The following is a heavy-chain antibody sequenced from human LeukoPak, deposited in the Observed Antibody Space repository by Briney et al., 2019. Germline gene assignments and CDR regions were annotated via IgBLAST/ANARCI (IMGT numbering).Heavy chain of an antibody. D-gene: IGHD6-19*01. CDR2: IWYDGSNK. V-gene: IGHV3-33*01. CDR1: GFTFSSYG. J-gene: IGHJ4*02. Sequence: GGSLRLSCAASGFTFSSYGMHWVRQAPGKGLEWVAVIWYDGSNKYYADSVKGRFTISRDNSKNTLYLQMNSLRAEDTAVYYCARGSSGWYPGPFDCWGQGTLVTVSS. CDR3: ARGSSGWYPGPFDC.